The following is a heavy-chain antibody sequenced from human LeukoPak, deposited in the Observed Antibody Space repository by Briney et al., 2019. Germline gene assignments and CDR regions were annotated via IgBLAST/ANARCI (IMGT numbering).Heavy chain of an antibody. Sequence: SETLSLTCAVSGYSISSGYYWGWIRQPPGKGLEWIGSIYHSGSTYYNPSLKSRVTISVDTSKNQFSPKQSSVTAADTAVYYCARRGTWYNWNYWGQGTLVTVSS. CDR3: ARRGTWYNWNY. CDR2: IYHSGST. J-gene: IGHJ4*02. V-gene: IGHV4-38-2*01. D-gene: IGHD1-20*01. CDR1: GYSISSGYY.